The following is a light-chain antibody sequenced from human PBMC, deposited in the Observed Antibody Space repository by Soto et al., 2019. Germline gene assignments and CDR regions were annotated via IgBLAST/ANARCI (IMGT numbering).Light chain of an antibody. V-gene: IGKV3-20*01. CDR1: DSVSANY. CDR3: HEYGSTPWT. Sequence: DIVLTQSPGTLSLSPGQRATLSCRASDSVSANYLAWYHQQKFGQAPRRLIYAASARATGVSDRFSGSVSGTDCTLTITRLEPEEFGTYYCHEYGSTPWTFGQGTTVVI. J-gene: IGKJ1*01. CDR2: AAS.